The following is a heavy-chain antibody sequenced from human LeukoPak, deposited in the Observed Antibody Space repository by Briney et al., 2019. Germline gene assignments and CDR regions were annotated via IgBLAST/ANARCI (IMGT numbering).Heavy chain of an antibody. CDR3: ARSHYDFWSGFYDAFDI. CDR1: GGSISSYY. J-gene: IGHJ3*02. V-gene: IGHV4-39*01. Sequence: SETLSLTCTVSGGSISSYYWSWIRQPPGKGLEWIGSIYYSGSTYYNPSLKSRVTISVDTSKNQFSLKLSSVTAADTAVYYCARSHYDFWSGFYDAFDIWGQGTMVTVSS. CDR2: IYYSGST. D-gene: IGHD3-3*01.